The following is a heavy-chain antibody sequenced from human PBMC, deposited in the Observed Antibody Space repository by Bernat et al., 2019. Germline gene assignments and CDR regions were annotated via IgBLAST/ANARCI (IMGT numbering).Heavy chain of an antibody. J-gene: IGHJ3*02. V-gene: IGHV3-23*01. Sequence: EVQLLESGGGLVQPGGSLRLSCAASGFTFSNYAMSWVRQAPGKGLEWVSGISGSGDSRYYADSVKGRFTISRDNSKNTLYPQMNSLRAEGTAVYYCATSGVHLVEFSLPHYAFDIWGQGTMVTVSS. CDR3: ATSGVHLVEFSLPHYAFDI. CDR1: GFTFSNYA. CDR2: ISGSGDSR. D-gene: IGHD3-16*02.